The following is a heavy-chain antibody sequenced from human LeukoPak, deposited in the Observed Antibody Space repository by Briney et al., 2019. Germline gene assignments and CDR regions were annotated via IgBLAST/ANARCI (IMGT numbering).Heavy chain of an antibody. CDR3: ARGLRYYYGSGNYMDV. D-gene: IGHD3-10*01. V-gene: IGHV1-2*02. CDR2: INPNSGGT. CDR1: GYTLIGYY. J-gene: IGHJ6*03. Sequence: ASVKVSCKASGYTLIGYYMHWVRQAPGQGLEWMGWINPNSGGTNYAQKFQGRVTMTRDTSISTAYMELSRLRSDDTAVYYCARGLRYYYGSGNYMDVWGKGTTVTISS.